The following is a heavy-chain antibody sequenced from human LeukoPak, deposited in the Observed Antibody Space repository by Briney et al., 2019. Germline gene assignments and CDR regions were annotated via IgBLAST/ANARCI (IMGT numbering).Heavy chain of an antibody. V-gene: IGHV1-2*02. J-gene: IGHJ4*02. Sequence: ASVKVSCKASGYTFTGYYMHWVRQAPGQGLEWMGWINPNSGGTNYAQKFQGRVTMTRDTSISTAYMELSRLRSDDTAVYYCARGPRDFWSGYYSDYWGQGTLVTVSS. CDR1: GYTFTGYY. D-gene: IGHD3-3*01. CDR3: ARGPRDFWSGYYSDY. CDR2: INPNSGGT.